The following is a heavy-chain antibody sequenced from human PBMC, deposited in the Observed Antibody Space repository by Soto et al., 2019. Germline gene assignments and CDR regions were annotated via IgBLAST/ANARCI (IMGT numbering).Heavy chain of an antibody. CDR3: ARDPPKGLVGATFGESGHDAFDI. CDR1: RFTFSDYY. CDR2: ISSSGTGI. V-gene: IGHV3-11*01. Sequence: QVQLVESGGGLVKPGGSLRLSCAASRFTFSDYYMIWIRQAPGKGLEWVSYISSSGTGIYYGDSVKGRFTISRDNAKNSLYLQMNSLRAEDTAVYYCARDPPKGLVGATFGESGHDAFDIWGQGTMVTVSS. J-gene: IGHJ3*02. D-gene: IGHD1-26*01.